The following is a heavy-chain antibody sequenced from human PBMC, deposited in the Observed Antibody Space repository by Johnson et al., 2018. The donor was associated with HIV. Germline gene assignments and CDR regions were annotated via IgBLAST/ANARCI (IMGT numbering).Heavy chain of an antibody. CDR2: IYSGGST. Sequence: MQLVESGGGLVQPGGSLRISCAASGFIVSSNYMSWVRQAPGKGLEWVSVIYSGGSTFYADSVRGRFTVSRDNSKNTLYLQMNSLRGEDTAVYYCARNLGAAVDDAFDIWGQGTMVYVSS. V-gene: IGHV3-66*02. CDR3: ARNLGAAVDDAFDI. D-gene: IGHD6-13*01. CDR1: GFIVSSNY. J-gene: IGHJ3*02.